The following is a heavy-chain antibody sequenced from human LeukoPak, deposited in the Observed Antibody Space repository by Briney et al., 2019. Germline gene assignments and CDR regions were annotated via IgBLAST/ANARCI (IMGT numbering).Heavy chain of an antibody. Sequence: TLSLTCIVSGGSVSRGGYYWNWIRQHPGKGLEWIGFTSYSEGTYYNPSLMSRITISVDRSQNQFSLKMRDVTAADTAVYFCATADWESFYFDSWGQGVLVAVSS. CDR3: ATADWESFYFDS. CDR1: GGSVSRGGYY. CDR2: TSYSEGT. D-gene: IGHD1-26*01. J-gene: IGHJ4*02. V-gene: IGHV4-31*03.